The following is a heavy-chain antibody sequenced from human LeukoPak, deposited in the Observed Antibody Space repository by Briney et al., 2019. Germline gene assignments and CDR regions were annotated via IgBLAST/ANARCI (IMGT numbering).Heavy chain of an antibody. CDR1: GGTFSSYA. V-gene: IGHV1-69*05. Sequence: GASVNVSCKASGGTFSSYAISWVRQAPGQGLEWMGGIIPIFGTANYAQKFQGRVTITTAESTSTAYTELSSMRAEDTAVYYCARDIPGYGSGSYFGYWGQGTLVTVSS. J-gene: IGHJ4*02. CDR3: ARDIPGYGSGSYFGY. D-gene: IGHD3-10*01. CDR2: IIPIFGTA.